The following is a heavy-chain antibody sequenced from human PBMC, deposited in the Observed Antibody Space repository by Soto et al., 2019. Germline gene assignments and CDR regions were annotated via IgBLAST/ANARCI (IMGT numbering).Heavy chain of an antibody. Sequence: QVQLQQWGAGLLKPSETLSLTCAVYGGSFSGYYWSWLRQPPGKGLEWIGEINHSGSTNYNPSLKSRVAISVDTAKNQFSLKLSSVTAADTAVYYCARGADNWNDGSFDYWGQGNLVTVSS. CDR1: GGSFSGYY. V-gene: IGHV4-34*01. CDR3: ARGADNWNDGSFDY. J-gene: IGHJ4*02. D-gene: IGHD1-20*01. CDR2: INHSGST.